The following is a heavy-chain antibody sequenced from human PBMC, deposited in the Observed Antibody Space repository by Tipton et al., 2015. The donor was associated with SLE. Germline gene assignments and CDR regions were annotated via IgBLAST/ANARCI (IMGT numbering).Heavy chain of an antibody. CDR2: ISGYNGKT. J-gene: IGHJ4*02. V-gene: IGHV1-18*01. CDR3: ARKRASDFDY. CDR1: GYSFNNYG. Sequence: QLVQSGAEVLTPGASVKVSCKTSGYSFNNYGISWVRQAPGQGLEWMGWISGYNGKTDSAQKLQGRVTMTTDASTKTAYMELRSLRSDDTAVYYCARKRASDFDYWGQGTLVTVSS. D-gene: IGHD5-24*01.